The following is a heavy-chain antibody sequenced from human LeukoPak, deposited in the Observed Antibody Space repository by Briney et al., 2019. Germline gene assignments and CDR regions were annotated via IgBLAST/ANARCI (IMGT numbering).Heavy chain of an antibody. V-gene: IGHV3-21*01. CDR1: GGSFSGYY. D-gene: IGHD3-16*01. CDR3: ARDTFHFFDY. Sequence: ESLSLTCAVYGGSFSGYYWSWVRQAPGKGLEWVSSISSSSSYIYYADSVKGRFTISRDNAKNSLYLQMNSLRAEDTAVYYCARDTFHFFDYWGQGTLVTVSS. CDR2: ISSSSSYI. J-gene: IGHJ4*02.